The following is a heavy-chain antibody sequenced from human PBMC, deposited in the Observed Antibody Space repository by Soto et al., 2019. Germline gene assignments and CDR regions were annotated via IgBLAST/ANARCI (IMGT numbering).Heavy chain of an antibody. CDR3: ARGLKWELLRVDY. CDR1: GFTFSDYY. V-gene: IGHV3-11*06. D-gene: IGHD1-26*01. CDR2: ISSSSSYT. J-gene: IGHJ4*02. Sequence: PGGSLRLSCAASGFTFSDYYMSWIRQAPGKGLEWVSYISSSSSYTNYADSVKGRFTISRDNAKNSLYLQMNSLRAEDTAVYYCARGLKWELLRVDYWGQGTLVTVSS.